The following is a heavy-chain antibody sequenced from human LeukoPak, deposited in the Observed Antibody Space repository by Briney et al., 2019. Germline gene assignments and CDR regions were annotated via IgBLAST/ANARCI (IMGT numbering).Heavy chain of an antibody. Sequence: NPSQTLSLTCTVSGGSISSGGYYWSWIRQHPGKGLEWIGYIYYSGSTNYNPSLKSRVTISVDTSKNQFSLKLSSVTAADTAVYYCARESTYYDILTGRRPVGGMDVWGQGTTVTVSS. CDR1: GGSISSGGYY. J-gene: IGHJ6*02. CDR3: ARESTYYDILTGRRPVGGMDV. CDR2: IYYSGST. D-gene: IGHD3-9*01. V-gene: IGHV4-61*08.